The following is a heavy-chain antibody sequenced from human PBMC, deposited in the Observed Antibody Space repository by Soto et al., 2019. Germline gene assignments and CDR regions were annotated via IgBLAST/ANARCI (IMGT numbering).Heavy chain of an antibody. D-gene: IGHD3-10*01. CDR3: AKDRGIVRGLIPEYYFHC. Sequence: GGSLRLSCAASGFTFSRYAMSWVRQAPGKGLEWVSAISGSGGSTYYADSVKGRFTISRDNSKNTLYLQMNSLRAEDTAGYYCAKDRGIVRGLIPEYYFHCCDQATLGTVSS. J-gene: IGHJ4*02. CDR2: ISGSGGST. CDR1: GFTFSRYA. V-gene: IGHV3-23*01.